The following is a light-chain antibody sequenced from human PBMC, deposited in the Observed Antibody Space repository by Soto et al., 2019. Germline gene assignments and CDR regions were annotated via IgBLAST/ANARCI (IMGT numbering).Light chain of an antibody. J-gene: IGKJ1*01. CDR3: QQSYSTPPA. V-gene: IGKV1-39*01. Sequence: DIQMTQSPSSLSASVGDRVTITCRASQSISSYLNWYQQKPGKAPKLLIYAASSLQSGVPSRFSGSGSGTDSTLTISSLQPEDFATYYCQQSYSTPPAFGQGTKVEIK. CDR1: QSISSY. CDR2: AAS.